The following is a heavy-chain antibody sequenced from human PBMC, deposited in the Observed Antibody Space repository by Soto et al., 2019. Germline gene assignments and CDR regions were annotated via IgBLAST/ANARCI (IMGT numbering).Heavy chain of an antibody. CDR3: ARLGKDFSNSYYFGMDV. CDR2: PYYSGTT. J-gene: IGHJ6*02. CDR1: GGSISSTSYY. D-gene: IGHD4-4*01. Sequence: PSETLSLTCSASGGSISSTSYYWAWIRQPPGKGLEWIGNPYYSGTTYYNPSLKSRLTMSVDPSKNQFSLNLSSVTAADTAVYYCARLGKDFSNSYYFGMDVWGQGTTVTVSS. V-gene: IGHV4-39*01.